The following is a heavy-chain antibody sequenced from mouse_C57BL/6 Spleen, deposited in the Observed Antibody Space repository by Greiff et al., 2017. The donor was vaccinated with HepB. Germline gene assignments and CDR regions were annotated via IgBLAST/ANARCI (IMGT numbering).Heavy chain of an antibody. D-gene: IGHD1-1*01. Sequence: VQLQQSGPVLVKPGASVKMSCKASGYTFTDYYMNWVKQSHGKSLEWIGVINPYNGGTSYNQKFKGKATLTVDKSSSTAYMELNSLTSEDSAVYYCARYYYEDYAMDYWGQGTSVTVSS. J-gene: IGHJ4*01. V-gene: IGHV1-19*01. CDR3: ARYYYEDYAMDY. CDR1: GYTFTDYY. CDR2: INPYNGGT.